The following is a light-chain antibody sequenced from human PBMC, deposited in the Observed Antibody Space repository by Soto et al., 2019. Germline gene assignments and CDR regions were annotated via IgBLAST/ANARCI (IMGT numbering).Light chain of an antibody. CDR2: SHN. V-gene: IGLV1-44*01. J-gene: IGLJ1*01. CDR1: SSNIGSNA. CDR3: ATWDGSLNGYV. Sequence: QSVLTQSPSASGTPGQRVTISCSGSSSNIGSNAVNWYQHLPGTAPKLLVYSHNQRPSGVPDRFSGSQSGTSASLAISGLQSDDEADYYCATWDGSLNGYVFGPWTKLTVL.